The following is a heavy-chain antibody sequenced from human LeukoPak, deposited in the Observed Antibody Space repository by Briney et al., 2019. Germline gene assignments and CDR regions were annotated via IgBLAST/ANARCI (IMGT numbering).Heavy chain of an antibody. V-gene: IGHV3-64*01. J-gene: IGHJ6*02. CDR2: ISSNGGST. CDR1: GFTFSSYA. D-gene: IGHD6-13*01. Sequence: PGGSLRLSCAASGFTFSSYAMHWVRQAPGKGLEYVSAISSNGGSTYYANSVKGRFTISRDNSKNTLYLQMGSLRAEDMAVYYCARMRREWQLVQYYGMDVWGQGTTVTVFS. CDR3: ARMRREWQLVQYYGMDV.